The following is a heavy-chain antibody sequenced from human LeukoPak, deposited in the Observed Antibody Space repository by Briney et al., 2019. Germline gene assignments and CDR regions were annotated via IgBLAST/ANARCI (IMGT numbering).Heavy chain of an antibody. CDR2: ITYDGSNK. CDR3: AKTSQPYCGGDCSHFDY. D-gene: IGHD2-21*02. Sequence: PGGSLRLSCAASGFSFSSYGMHWVRQAPGKGLEWVAIITYDGSNKYYADSVKGRFTISRDNSKNTLYLQVNSLRVEDTAVYYCAKTSQPYCGGDCSHFDYWGQGTLVTVSP. CDR1: GFSFSSYG. J-gene: IGHJ4*02. V-gene: IGHV3-30*18.